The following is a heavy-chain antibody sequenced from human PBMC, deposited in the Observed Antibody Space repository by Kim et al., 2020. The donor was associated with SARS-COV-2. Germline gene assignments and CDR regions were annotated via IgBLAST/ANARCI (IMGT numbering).Heavy chain of an antibody. D-gene: IGHD5-18*01. CDR3: AREIQLWSYYYGMDV. V-gene: IGHV3-33*01. Sequence: GGSLRLSCAASGFTFSSYGMHWVRQAPDKGLEWVAVIWYDGSNKYYADSVKGRFTISRDNSKNTLYLQMNSLRAEDTAVYYCAREIQLWSYYYGMDVWG. J-gene: IGHJ6*04. CDR2: IWYDGSNK. CDR1: GFTFSSYG.